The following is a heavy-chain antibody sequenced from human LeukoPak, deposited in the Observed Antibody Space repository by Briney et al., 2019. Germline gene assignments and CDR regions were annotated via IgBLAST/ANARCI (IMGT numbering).Heavy chain of an antibody. CDR3: ASARSWSYKD. CDR2: IYYRGST. CDR1: GRSISSSSYD. J-gene: IGHJ4*01. Sequence: PSETLSLTFTVSGRSISSSSYDWGWIRQPPGKGLDWIGRIYYRGSTYYNPSLKSQDTISVDTTKNQFSLQLSSVTAPDTPVYYCASARSWSYKDWGQGNLVTVSS. D-gene: IGHD1-26*01. V-gene: IGHV4-39*01.